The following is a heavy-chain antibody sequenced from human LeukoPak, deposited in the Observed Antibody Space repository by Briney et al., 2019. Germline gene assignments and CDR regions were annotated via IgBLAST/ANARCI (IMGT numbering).Heavy chain of an antibody. CDR3: ARRRLPLMNWFDP. V-gene: IGHV1-8*01. Sequence: ASVKVSCKASGYTFTSYDINWVRQATGQGLEWMGWMNPNSGNTGYTQKFQGRVTMTRNTSISTAYMELSSLRSEDTAVYYCARRRLPLMNWFDPWGQGTLVTVSS. D-gene: IGHD2-8*01. J-gene: IGHJ5*02. CDR2: MNPNSGNT. CDR1: GYTFTSYD.